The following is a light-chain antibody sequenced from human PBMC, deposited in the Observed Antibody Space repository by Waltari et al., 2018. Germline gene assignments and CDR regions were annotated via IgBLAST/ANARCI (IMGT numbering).Light chain of an antibody. CDR2: GTS. CDR3: QQYNDWPPWT. V-gene: IGKV3D-15*01. J-gene: IGKJ1*01. CDR1: QSVSDK. Sequence: EIVMTQSPVTLSVAPGERATLTCRASQSVSDKLAWYQQKPGQPPRLLIYGTSSRATGIPARFSGSGYGTEFTLSIKSLQSEDFAVYYCQQYNDWPPWTFGQGTKVEIK.